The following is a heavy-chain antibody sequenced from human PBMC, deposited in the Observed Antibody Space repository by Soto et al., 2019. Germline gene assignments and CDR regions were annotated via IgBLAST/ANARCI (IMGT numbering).Heavy chain of an antibody. Sequence: SETLSLTCTVSGGSISSSSYYWGWIRQPPGKGLEWIGSIYYSGSTYYNPSLKSRVTISVDTSKNQFSLKLSSVTAADTAVYYCARDSWGSGYYWGVWFDPWGQGTLVTVSS. J-gene: IGHJ5*02. CDR1: GGSISSSSYY. CDR3: ARDSWGSGYYWGVWFDP. D-gene: IGHD3-22*01. V-gene: IGHV4-39*02. CDR2: IYYSGST.